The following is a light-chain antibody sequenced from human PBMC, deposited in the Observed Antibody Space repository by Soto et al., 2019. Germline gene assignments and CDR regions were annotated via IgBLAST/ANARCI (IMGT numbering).Light chain of an antibody. J-gene: IGLJ2*01. V-gene: IGLV1-47*01. Sequence: QLVLTQPPSASGTPGQRVTISCSGSSSNIGSNYVYWYQQVPGTAPKLLIYRNNQRPSGVPDRFSGSKSGTSASLAISGLRSEDEADYYCLVSYNGANWVFGGGTKLTVL. CDR3: LVSYNGANWV. CDR1: SSNIGSNY. CDR2: RNN.